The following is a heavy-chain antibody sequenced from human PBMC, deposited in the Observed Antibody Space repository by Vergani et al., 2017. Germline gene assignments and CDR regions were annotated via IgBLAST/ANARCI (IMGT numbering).Heavy chain of an antibody. CDR3: ARKIPAASVDY. D-gene: IGHD2-2*01. CDR2: ITGSGGTT. J-gene: IGHJ4*02. Sequence: EVQLLQSGGDLVQPGGSLRLSCAASGFTFNYFAMSWVRQAPGKGLEWVSTITGSGGTTYYADSLKGRFTISRDNSKNTVYLQMNNVRAEDTAVYYCARKIPAASVDYWGQGTLVTVSS. CDR1: GFTFNYFA. V-gene: IGHV3-23*01.